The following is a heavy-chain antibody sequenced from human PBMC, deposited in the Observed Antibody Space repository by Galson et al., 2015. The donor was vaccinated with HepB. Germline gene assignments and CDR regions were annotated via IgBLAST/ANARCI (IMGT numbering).Heavy chain of an antibody. Sequence: ETLSLTCTVSGGSTSNSYWSWIRQPPGMGLEWIGYTHYTGSTNYNPSLKSRVTISLDTSKSQFSLKLTSVTAADTAVYYCARLYYDSSGGQYYFDYWGQGTLVTVSS. D-gene: IGHD3-22*01. V-gene: IGHV4-59*01. J-gene: IGHJ4*02. CDR1: GGSTSNSY. CDR3: ARLYYDSSGGQYYFDY. CDR2: THYTGST.